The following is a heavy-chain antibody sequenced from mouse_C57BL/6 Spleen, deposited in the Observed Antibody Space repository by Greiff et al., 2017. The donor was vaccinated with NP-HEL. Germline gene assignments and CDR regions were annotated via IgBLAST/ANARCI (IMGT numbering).Heavy chain of an antibody. Sequence: QVQLQQSGAELVMPGASVKLSCKASGYTFTSYWMHWVKQRPGQGLEWIGEIDPSDSYTNYNQKFKGKSTLTVDKSSSTAYMQLSSLTSEDSAVYYCARGDYDKALDYWGQGTTLTVSS. J-gene: IGHJ2*01. CDR3: ARGDYDKALDY. CDR1: GYTFTSYW. CDR2: IDPSDSYT. D-gene: IGHD2-4*01. V-gene: IGHV1-69*01.